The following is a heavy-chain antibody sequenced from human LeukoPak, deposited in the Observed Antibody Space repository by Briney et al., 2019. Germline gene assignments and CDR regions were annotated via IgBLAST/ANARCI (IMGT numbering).Heavy chain of an antibody. Sequence: PGGSLRLSCTASGFTFSSYSMNWVRQAPGKGLEWVSLISSSGNNAYYADSVKGRFTISRHNSKNTLYLQMNSLRVEDTAVYYCARGVQSEPWGQGTLVTVSS. CDR3: ARGVQSEP. CDR1: GFTFSSYS. V-gene: IGHV3-23*01. CDR2: ISSSGNNA. J-gene: IGHJ5*02.